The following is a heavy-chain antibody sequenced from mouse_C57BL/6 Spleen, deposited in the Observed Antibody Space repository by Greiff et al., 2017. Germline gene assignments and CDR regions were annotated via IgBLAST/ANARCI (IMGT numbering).Heavy chain of an antibody. J-gene: IGHJ4*01. CDR2: IRNKANGYTT. CDR3: AINYAMDY. Sequence: EVKLMESGGGLVQPGGSLSLSCAASGFTFTDYYMSWVRQPPGKALEWLGFIRNKANGYTTEYSASGKGRFTISRDNSQSILYLQMNALRAEDSATYYCAINYAMDYWGQGTSVTVSS. V-gene: IGHV7-3*01. CDR1: GFTFTDYY.